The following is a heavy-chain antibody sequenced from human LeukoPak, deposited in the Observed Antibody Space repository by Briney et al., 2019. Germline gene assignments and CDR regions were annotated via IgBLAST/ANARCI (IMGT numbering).Heavy chain of an antibody. CDR1: GGSISSSSYY. Sequence: SETLSLTCTVSGGSISSSSYYWGWIRQPPGKGLEWIGSIYYSGSTYYNPSLKSRVTISVDTSKNQFSLKLSSVTAADTAVYYCARLVGDPSQYYFDYWGQGTLVTVSS. V-gene: IGHV4-39*01. D-gene: IGHD2-15*01. J-gene: IGHJ4*02. CDR3: ARLVGDPSQYYFDY. CDR2: IYYSGST.